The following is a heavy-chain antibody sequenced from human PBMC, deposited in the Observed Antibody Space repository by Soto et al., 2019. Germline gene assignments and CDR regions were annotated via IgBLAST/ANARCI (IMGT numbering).Heavy chain of an antibody. CDR3: ATAGPYYYDSSGYPGDYFDY. D-gene: IGHD3-22*01. V-gene: IGHV1-24*01. Sequence: ASVKVSCKVSGYTLTELSMHWVRQAPGKGLEWMGGFDPEDGETIYAQKFQGRVTMTEDTSTDTAYMELSSLRSEDTAVYYCATAGPYYYDSSGYPGDYFDYWGQGTLVTVSS. CDR2: FDPEDGET. J-gene: IGHJ4*02. CDR1: GYTLTELS.